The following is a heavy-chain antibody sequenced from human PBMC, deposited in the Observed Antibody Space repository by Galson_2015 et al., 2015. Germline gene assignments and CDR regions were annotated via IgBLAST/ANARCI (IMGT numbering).Heavy chain of an antibody. CDR1: GFSLSTSGVG. J-gene: IGHJ6*02. CDR2: VYWDDDK. D-gene: IGHD3-3*01. Sequence: PALVKPTQTLTLTCTFSGFSLSTSGVGVGWIRQPPGKALEWLALVYWDDDKRYSPSLKSRLTITKDTSKNQVVLTMTNMDPVDTATYYCAHSRFLAMGEKGYYYYYGMDVWGQGTTVTVSS. CDR3: AHSRFLAMGEKGYYYYYGMDV. V-gene: IGHV2-5*02.